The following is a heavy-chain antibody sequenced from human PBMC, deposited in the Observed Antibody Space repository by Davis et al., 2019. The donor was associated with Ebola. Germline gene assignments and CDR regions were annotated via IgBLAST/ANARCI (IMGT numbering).Heavy chain of an antibody. V-gene: IGHV3-23*01. Sequence: GESLKISCAASEFTFSSYAMSWVRQAPGKGLEWVSAISGSGGSTYYADSVKGRFTISRDNSKNTLYLQMNSLRAEDTAVYYCAKDEQWLAREVGVESELFDYWGQGTLVTVSS. D-gene: IGHD6-19*01. CDR3: AKDEQWLAREVGVESELFDY. CDR1: EFTFSSYA. CDR2: ISGSGGST. J-gene: IGHJ4*02.